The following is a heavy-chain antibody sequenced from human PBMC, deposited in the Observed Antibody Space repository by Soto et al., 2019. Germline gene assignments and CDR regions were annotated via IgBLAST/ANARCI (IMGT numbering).Heavy chain of an antibody. CDR2: IYYSGST. V-gene: IGHV4-59*01. CDR1: GGSISSYY. Sequence: QVQLQESGPGLVKPSSTLSLTCTVSGGSISSYYWSWIRQPPGKGLEWIGYIYYSGSTNYNPDLKSRVPISVEKSKNQCSLKLSSVTAADTAVYYCARDEKVIGAVDIWGQGTMVTVSS. J-gene: IGHJ3*02. CDR3: ARDEKVIGAVDI. D-gene: IGHD2-21*01.